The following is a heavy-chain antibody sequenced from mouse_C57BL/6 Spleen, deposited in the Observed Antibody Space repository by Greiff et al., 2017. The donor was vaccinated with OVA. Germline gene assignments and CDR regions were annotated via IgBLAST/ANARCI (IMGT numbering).Heavy chain of an antibody. J-gene: IGHJ4*01. CDR3: ARKITTVRGAMDY. Sequence: VKLMESGPGLVQPSQSLSITCTVSGFSLTSYGVHWVRQSPGKGLEWLGVIWSGGSTDYNAAFISRLSISKDNSKSQVFFKMNSLQADDTAIYYCARKITTVRGAMDYWGQGTSVTVSS. V-gene: IGHV2-2*01. D-gene: IGHD1-1*01. CDR1: GFSLTSYG. CDR2: IWSGGST.